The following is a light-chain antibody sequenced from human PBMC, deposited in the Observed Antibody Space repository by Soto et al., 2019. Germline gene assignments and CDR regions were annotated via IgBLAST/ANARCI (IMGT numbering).Light chain of an antibody. CDR1: YNVHRN. Sequence: EMVMTQSPATLSVSPGERVTLSCRARYNVHRNLAWYQQKHGQGPSLLIYYASIRATGVPDRFTGSGSGTEFTLTISSLQSEDFGVYHCQHYSNWPPTLGPGTKVEIK. CDR2: YAS. V-gene: IGKV3-15*01. J-gene: IGKJ3*01. CDR3: QHYSNWPPT.